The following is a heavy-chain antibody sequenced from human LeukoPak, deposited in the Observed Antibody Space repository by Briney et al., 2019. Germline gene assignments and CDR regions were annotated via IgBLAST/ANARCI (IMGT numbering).Heavy chain of an antibody. CDR1: GFTFSSYW. CDR3: ARSGIKMVRGVIIKSPYHMDV. J-gene: IGHJ6*03. Sequence: AGGSLRLSCAASGFTFSSYWMSWVRQAPGKGLEWVANIKQDGSEKYYVDSVKGRFTISRDNAKNSLYLQMNSLRAEDTAVYYCARSGIKMVRGVIIKSPYHMDVWGKGTTVTVSS. D-gene: IGHD3-10*01. CDR2: IKQDGSEK. V-gene: IGHV3-7*01.